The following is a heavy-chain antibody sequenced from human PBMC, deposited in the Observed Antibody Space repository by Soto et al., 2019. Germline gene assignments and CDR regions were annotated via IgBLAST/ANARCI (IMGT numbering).Heavy chain of an antibody. Sequence: QVQLVQSGAEVKKPGSSVKVSCKASGGTFSSYAISWVRQAPGQGLEWMGGIIPIFGTANYAQKFQGSIMINANESTSTAYMELSSLRSEDTAAYYCAGGRNSGITPVPFDYCGQGTLVTVS. D-gene: IGHD1-26*01. CDR1: GGTFSSYA. CDR3: AGGRNSGITPVPFDY. V-gene: IGHV1-69*12. J-gene: IGHJ4*02. CDR2: IIPIFGTA.